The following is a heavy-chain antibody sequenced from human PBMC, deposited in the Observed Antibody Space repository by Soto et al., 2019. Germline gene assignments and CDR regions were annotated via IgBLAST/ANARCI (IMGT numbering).Heavy chain of an antibody. Sequence: ASVKVSCKASGYTFTSYGISWVRQAPGQGLEWMGWIIAYNGNTNYAQKLQGRVTMTTDTSTSTAYMELRRLRSDDTAVYYCARELNIYYFAYGGQGTLFTVSS. CDR3: ARELNIYYFAY. CDR1: GYTFTSYG. CDR2: IIAYNGNT. D-gene: IGHD5-12*01. V-gene: IGHV1-18*01. J-gene: IGHJ4*02.